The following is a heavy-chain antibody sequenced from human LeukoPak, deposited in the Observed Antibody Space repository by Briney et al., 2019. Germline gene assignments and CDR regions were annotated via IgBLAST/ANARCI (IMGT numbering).Heavy chain of an antibody. V-gene: IGHV3-48*03. CDR2: ISPSGRTI. D-gene: IGHD5-12*01. CDR1: GFTFSSYE. J-gene: IGHJ3*02. CDR3: ARGRVATNAFEI. Sequence: PGGSLRLSCAASGFTFSSYEMNWVRQAPGKGLEWVSYISPSGRTIYYADSVKGRFTISRDNAKNSLYLQMNSLRAEDTAVYYCARGRVATNAFEIWGQGTVVIVSS.